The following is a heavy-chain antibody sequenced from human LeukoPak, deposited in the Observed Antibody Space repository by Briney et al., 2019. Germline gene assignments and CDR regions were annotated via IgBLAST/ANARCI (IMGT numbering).Heavy chain of an antibody. CDR1: GFTFSSYG. CDR2: IRYDGSNK. D-gene: IGHD3-3*01. V-gene: IGHV3-30*02. J-gene: IGHJ3*02. CDR3: AKDQDHVYYDFWSGYRSHDAFDI. Sequence: GGSLRLSCAASGFTFSSYGMHWVRQAPGKGLEWVAFIRYDGSNKYYADSVKGRFTISRDNSKNTLYLQMNSLRAEDTAVYYCAKDQDHVYYDFWSGYRSHDAFDIWGQGTMVTVSS.